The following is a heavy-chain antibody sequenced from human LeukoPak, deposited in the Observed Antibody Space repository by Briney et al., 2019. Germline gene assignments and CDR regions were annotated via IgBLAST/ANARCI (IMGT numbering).Heavy chain of an antibody. J-gene: IGHJ4*02. Sequence: SETLSLTCTVSGGSISSYYWSWIRQPAGKGLEWIGRIYTSGSTNYNPSLKSRVTISVDTSKNQFSLKLSSVTAADTAVYYCARGGYCSGGSCYSGTDFDYWGQGTLVTVSS. CDR2: IYTSGST. V-gene: IGHV4-4*07. CDR1: GGSISSYY. D-gene: IGHD2-15*01. CDR3: ARGGYCSGGSCYSGTDFDY.